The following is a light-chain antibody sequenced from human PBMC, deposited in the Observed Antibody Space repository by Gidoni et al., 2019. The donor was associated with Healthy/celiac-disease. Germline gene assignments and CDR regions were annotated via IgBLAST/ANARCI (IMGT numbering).Light chain of an antibody. CDR3: QQLNSYPSCS. Sequence: IQLTQSPSFLSAAVGDRVTITCRASQGISSYLAWYQHKPGQAPKLLIYAASTLQSGVPSRFSGSGSGTEFTLTISSLQPEDFAPYYCQQLNSYPSCSFGQGTKLEIK. V-gene: IGKV1-9*01. J-gene: IGKJ2*04. CDR1: QGISSY. CDR2: AAS.